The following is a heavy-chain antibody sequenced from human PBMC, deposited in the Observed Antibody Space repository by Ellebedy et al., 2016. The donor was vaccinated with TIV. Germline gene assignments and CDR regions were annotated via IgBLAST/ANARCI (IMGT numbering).Heavy chain of an antibody. D-gene: IGHD3/OR15-3a*01. CDR1: GGSINRSTYY. CDR2: IYYSGSA. CDR3: ARNVLIFTFDKWYADL. V-gene: IGHV4-39*01. Sequence: SETLSLTCTVSGGSINRSTYYWGWVRQSPGKGLEWIGTIYYSGSAYYNPSHSSRLTISVDTSKNQFSLKLRSVTAADTAVYFCARNVLIFTFDKWYADLWGRGTLVTVSS. J-gene: IGHJ2*01.